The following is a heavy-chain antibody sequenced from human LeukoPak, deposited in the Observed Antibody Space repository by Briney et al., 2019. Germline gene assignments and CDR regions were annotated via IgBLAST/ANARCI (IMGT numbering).Heavy chain of an antibody. D-gene: IGHD3-3*01. CDR2: IYTSGST. V-gene: IGHV4-4*07. Sequence: SETLSLTCTVSGYPISSGYYWSWIRQPAGKGLEWIGRIYTSGSTNYNPSLKSRVTMSVDTSKNQFSLKLSSVTAADTAVYYCASHNLNIGVVIWWGQGTLVTVSS. J-gene: IGHJ4*02. CDR1: GYPISSGYY. CDR3: ASHNLNIGVVIW.